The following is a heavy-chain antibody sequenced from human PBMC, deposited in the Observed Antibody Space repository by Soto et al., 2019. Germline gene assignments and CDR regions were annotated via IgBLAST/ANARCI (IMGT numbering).Heavy chain of an antibody. J-gene: IGHJ4*02. Sequence: ASVKVSCKASGYTFTNYAMHWVRQAPGQGLEWVGWINGVNGDTKYSQNFQLRVTITRDTSASTTYMELSSLTPEDTAIYYCVRTSGYKNTAPDYWGQGALVPVSS. CDR2: INGVNGDT. CDR3: VRTSGYKNTAPDY. V-gene: IGHV1-3*01. CDR1: GYTFTNYA. D-gene: IGHD5-12*01.